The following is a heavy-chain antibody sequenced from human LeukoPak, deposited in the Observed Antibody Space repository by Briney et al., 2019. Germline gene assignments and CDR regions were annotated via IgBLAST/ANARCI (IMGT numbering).Heavy chain of an antibody. Sequence: PSETLSLTCTVSGGSISSYYWSWIRQPPGKGLEWIGYIYYSGSTNYNPSLKSRVTISVDTSKNQFSLKLSSVTAADTAVYYCARVDTAEGCFDPWGQGTLVTVSS. CDR1: GGSISSYY. CDR2: IYYSGST. J-gene: IGHJ5*02. D-gene: IGHD5-18*01. V-gene: IGHV4-59*01. CDR3: ARVDTAEGCFDP.